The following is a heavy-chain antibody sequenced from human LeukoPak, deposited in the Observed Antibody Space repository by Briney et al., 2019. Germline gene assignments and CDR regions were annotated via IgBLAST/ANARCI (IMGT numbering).Heavy chain of an antibody. J-gene: IGHJ4*02. CDR2: IWYDGSKK. D-gene: IGHD3-16*01. CDR3: ATNGGGSYYFDY. V-gene: IGHV3-33*01. CDR1: GFTFSSYG. Sequence: HPGRSLRLSCAASGFTFSSYGMHWVRQAPGKGLEWVADIWYDGSKKYYADSVKGRFTISRDTSKNTLYLQMNSLGAEDTALYYCATNGGGSYYFDYWGQGTLVTVSS.